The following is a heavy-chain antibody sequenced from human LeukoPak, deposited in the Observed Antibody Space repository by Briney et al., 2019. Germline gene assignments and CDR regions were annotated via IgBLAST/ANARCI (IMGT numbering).Heavy chain of an antibody. CDR3: ARVGNYFLYYYYYYMDV. V-gene: IGHV3-74*01. Sequence: GGSPRLSCAASGFTFSSYWMHWVRQAPGKGLVWVSRIDTDGSSTSYADSVKGRFTISRDNAKNTLYLQMNSLRAEDTAVYYCARVGNYFLYYYYYYMDVWGKGTTVTVSS. J-gene: IGHJ6*03. CDR2: IDTDGSST. CDR1: GFTFSSYW. D-gene: IGHD1-7*01.